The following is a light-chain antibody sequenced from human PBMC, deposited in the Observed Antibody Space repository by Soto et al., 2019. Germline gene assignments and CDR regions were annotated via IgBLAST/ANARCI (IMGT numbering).Light chain of an antibody. CDR1: QSVSSSY. CDR3: QQYGSSPPIT. Sequence: IVLTHSPGTLSCSPGEIATLSFRASQSVSSSYLAWYQQKPGQAPRLLIYGASSRATGIPDRFSGSGSGTDFTLTISRLEPEDFAVYYCQQYGSSPPITFGQGTRLEIK. J-gene: IGKJ5*01. CDR2: GAS. V-gene: IGKV3-20*01.